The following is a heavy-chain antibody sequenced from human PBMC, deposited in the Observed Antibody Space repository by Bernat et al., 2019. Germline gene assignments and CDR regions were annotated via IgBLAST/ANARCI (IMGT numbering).Heavy chain of an antibody. J-gene: IGHJ4*02. CDR2: IIPILGIA. D-gene: IGHD5-24*01. CDR3: ARSRDGYNQDY. Sequence: QVQLVHSGAEVKKPGSSVKVSCKASGGTFSSYTISWVRQAPGQGLEWMGRIIPILGIANYAQKFKGRVTITADKSTSTAYMELSSLRSEDTAVYYCARSRDGYNQDYWGQGTLVTVSS. V-gene: IGHV1-69*02. CDR1: GGTFSSYT.